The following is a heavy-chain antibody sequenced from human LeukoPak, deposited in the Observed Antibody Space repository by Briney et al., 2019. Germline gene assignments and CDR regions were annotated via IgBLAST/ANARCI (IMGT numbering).Heavy chain of an antibody. Sequence: SETLSLTCGVYDGSLINYYCHWIRQAPGKGLEWIGEISHGGITKHNPSLKSRVTMSQDTSMRQFSLKMNSMTAADTGVYYCGIFMDVVPGSMSWGLGTLVTVSS. CDR2: ISHGGIT. CDR1: DGSLINYY. CDR3: GIFMDVVPGSMS. J-gene: IGHJ4*02. V-gene: IGHV4-34*01. D-gene: IGHD2-2*01.